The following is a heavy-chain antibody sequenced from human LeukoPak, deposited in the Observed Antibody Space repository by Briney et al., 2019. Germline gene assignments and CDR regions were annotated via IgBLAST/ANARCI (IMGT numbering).Heavy chain of an antibody. CDR2: ISGSGGST. J-gene: IGHJ4*02. CDR3: AKRAVGPFDY. D-gene: IGHD4-23*01. Sequence: GGSXRLXXXXSXXXXXSYAXSWVRXAPGKGLAWVSAISGSGGSTYYADSLKGRFTISRDNSKNTLYLQMNSLRAEDTAVYYCAKRAVGPFDYWGQGTLVTVSS. CDR1: XXXXXSYA. V-gene: IGHV3-23*01.